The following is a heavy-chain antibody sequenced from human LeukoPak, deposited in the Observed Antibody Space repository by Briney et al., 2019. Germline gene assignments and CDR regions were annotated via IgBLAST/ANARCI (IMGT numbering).Heavy chain of an antibody. V-gene: IGHV3-30*18. D-gene: IGHD3-22*01. Sequence: PGGSLRLSCTASGFNFSAYGMHWARQAPGKGLDWVAVISFHGANEYYADSVKGRFTISRDNSNNTLYLQMNSVRAEDTAVYYCAKGRRGSSYVHYFDTWGQGTLVIVSS. CDR3: AKGRRGSSYVHYFDT. CDR1: GFNFSAYG. CDR2: ISFHGANE. J-gene: IGHJ1*01.